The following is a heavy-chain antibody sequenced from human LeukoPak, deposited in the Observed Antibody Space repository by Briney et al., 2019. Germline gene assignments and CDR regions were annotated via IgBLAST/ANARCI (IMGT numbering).Heavy chain of an antibody. CDR3: AKVGATVIDY. Sequence: GGSLRLSCAASGFTFSNYWMHWVRQAPGKGLVWVSRINSDGSSTTSADSVKGRFTISRDNAKNTLYLQMNSLRAEDTAVYYCAKVGATVIDYWGQGTLVTVSS. CDR1: GFTFSNYW. J-gene: IGHJ4*02. V-gene: IGHV3-74*01. CDR2: INSDGSST. D-gene: IGHD4-17*01.